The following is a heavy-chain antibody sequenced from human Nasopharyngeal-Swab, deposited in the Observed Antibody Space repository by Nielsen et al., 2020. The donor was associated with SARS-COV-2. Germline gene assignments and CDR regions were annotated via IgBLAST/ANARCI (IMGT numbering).Heavy chain of an antibody. Sequence: SETLSLTCTVSGGSLSSGSYYWSWIRQPAGKGLEWIGRIYTSGSTNHNPSLKSRVTISVDTSKNQFSLKLSSVTAADTAVYYCARGNDFWSDNWYFDLWGRGTLVTVSS. V-gene: IGHV4-61*02. CDR2: IYTSGST. J-gene: IGHJ2*01. D-gene: IGHD3-3*01. CDR3: ARGNDFWSDNWYFDL. CDR1: GGSLSSGSYY.